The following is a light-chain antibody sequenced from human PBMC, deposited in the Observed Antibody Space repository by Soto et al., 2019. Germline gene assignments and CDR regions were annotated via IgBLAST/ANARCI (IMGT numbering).Light chain of an antibody. CDR3: PQRSDWPLT. CDR2: DAS. V-gene: IGKV3-11*01. Sequence: EIVLTQSPATLSLSPGERATLSCRASRSVGTYLAWYQHKPGQAPRLLIYDASSRATGIPARFSGSGSGTDFTLTITTLEPGDFAVYYCPQRSDWPLTFGGGTTVEIK. CDR1: RSVGTY. J-gene: IGKJ4*01.